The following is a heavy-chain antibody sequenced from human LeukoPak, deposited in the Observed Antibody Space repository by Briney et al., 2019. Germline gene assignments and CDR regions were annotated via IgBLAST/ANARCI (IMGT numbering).Heavy chain of an antibody. J-gene: IGHJ6*02. D-gene: IGHD2-8*01. CDR3: AREDVVLVDAVRYYYYGMDV. CDR1: GYNFISYY. V-gene: IGHV1-46*01. CDR2: INPSGGST. Sequence: GASVKVSCKASGYNFISYYMHWVRQAPGQDLEWMGIINPSGGSTSYAQKFQDRVTMTRDTSTSTVYMELSSLKSEDTAVYYCAREDVVLVDAVRYYYYGMDVWGQGTTVT.